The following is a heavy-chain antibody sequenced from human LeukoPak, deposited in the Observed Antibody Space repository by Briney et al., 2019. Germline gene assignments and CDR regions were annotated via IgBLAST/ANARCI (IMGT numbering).Heavy chain of an antibody. D-gene: IGHD7-27*01. V-gene: IGHV1-46*02. CDR1: GYTFNSYY. CDR2: INPSGGST. J-gene: IGHJ3*02. CDR3: ARVGIRGAFDI. Sequence: ASVKVSCKASGYTFNSYYMHWVRQAPGQGLEWMGIINPSGGSTSYAQKFQGRVTMTRDTSTSTVYMELSSLRSEDTAVYYCARVGIRGAFDIWGQGTMVTVSS.